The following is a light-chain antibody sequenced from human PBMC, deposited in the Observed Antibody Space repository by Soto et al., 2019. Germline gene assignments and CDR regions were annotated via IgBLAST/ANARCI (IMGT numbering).Light chain of an antibody. CDR1: SSNIGSNT. J-gene: IGLJ3*02. Sequence: QSVLTQAPSASGTPGQRVTISCSGSSSNIGSNTVNWYQQLPGTAPKLLIYSNNQRPSGVPDRFFGSKSGTSASLAISGLQSEDEADYYCAAWDDSLNGPVFGGGTKLTVL. CDR3: AAWDDSLNGPV. CDR2: SNN. V-gene: IGLV1-44*01.